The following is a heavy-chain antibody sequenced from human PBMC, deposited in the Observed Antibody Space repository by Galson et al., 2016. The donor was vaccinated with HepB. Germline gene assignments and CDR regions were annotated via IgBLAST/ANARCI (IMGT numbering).Heavy chain of an antibody. V-gene: IGHV3-23*01. CDR2: ISGDGGST. Sequence: SLRLSCAASGFTFTSFAMNWFRQAPGKGLEWVSGISGDGGSTYFADSVKGRFTISRDNSKNTVDLQMNSLRAEDTAVYYCAGGYSGRKGASDIWGQGTMVTVSS. CDR1: GFTFTSFA. D-gene: IGHD1-26*01. CDR3: AGGYSGRKGASDI. J-gene: IGHJ3*02.